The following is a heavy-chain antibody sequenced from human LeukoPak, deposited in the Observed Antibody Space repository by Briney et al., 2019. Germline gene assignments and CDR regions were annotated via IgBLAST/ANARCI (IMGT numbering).Heavy chain of an antibody. J-gene: IGHJ4*02. CDR3: ARVGREYSSSSPPDY. Sequence: GGSLRLSCVVSGFTFSTYWMHWVRQGPEKGLVWVSRIDSGGSNTLYADSVRGRFTISRDNAKNTLYLQMNSLRVEDTAMYYCARVGREYSSSSPPDYWGQGTLVTVFS. CDR2: IDSGGSNT. D-gene: IGHD6-6*01. V-gene: IGHV3-74*01. CDR1: GFTFSTYW.